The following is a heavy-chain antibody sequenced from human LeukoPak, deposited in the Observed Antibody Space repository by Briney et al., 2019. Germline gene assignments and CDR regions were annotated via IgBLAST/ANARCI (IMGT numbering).Heavy chain of an antibody. CDR2: INPSGGST. CDR1: GGTFSSYA. D-gene: IGHD3-9*01. CDR3: ARDHATIGEYDY. V-gene: IGHV1-46*01. Sequence: ASVKVSCKASGGTFSSYAISWVRQAPVQGLEWMGTINPSGGSTTYAQKFQGRVTMTRDTSTRTVYMELRNLRSEDTAVYYCARDHATIGEYDYWGQGTLVTVSS. J-gene: IGHJ4*02.